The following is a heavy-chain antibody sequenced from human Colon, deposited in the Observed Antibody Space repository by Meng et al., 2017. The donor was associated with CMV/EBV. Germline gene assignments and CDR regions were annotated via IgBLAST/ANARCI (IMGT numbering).Heavy chain of an antibody. CDR2: VSSAGSYI. V-gene: IGHV3-21*01. J-gene: IGHJ4*02. D-gene: IGHD6-13*01. CDR3: ARASGYYRSSWYYFDD. CDR1: GFTFSSYS. Sequence: GSLRLSCAASGFTFSSYSMNWVRQAPGKGLEWVSSVSSAGSYIYYADSVKGRFTISRDNAKNSLYLQMNSLRAKDTAVYYCARASGYYRSSWYYFDDWGQGTLVTVSS.